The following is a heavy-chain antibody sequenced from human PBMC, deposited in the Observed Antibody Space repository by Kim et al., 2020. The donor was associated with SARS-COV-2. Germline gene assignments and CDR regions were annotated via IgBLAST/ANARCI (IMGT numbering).Heavy chain of an antibody. J-gene: IGHJ4*02. D-gene: IGHD5-12*01. CDR3: ARVPEYSGYDSFYDY. V-gene: IGHV1-69*04. Sequence: SVKVSCKASGDTFDRYAINWVRQAPGQGLEWMGRIIPILNVADYTQKFQDRVTITAVKSTSTAYMDLSSLRSDDTAVYYCARVPEYSGYDSFYDYWGQGTLVTVSS. CDR2: IIPILNVA. CDR1: GDTFDRYA.